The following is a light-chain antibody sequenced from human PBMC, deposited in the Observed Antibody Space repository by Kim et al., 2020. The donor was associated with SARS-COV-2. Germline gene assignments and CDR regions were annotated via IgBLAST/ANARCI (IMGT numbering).Light chain of an antibody. CDR3: QVWDSASDHVI. V-gene: IGLV3-21*02. CDR2: DDR. Sequence: APGQTDTITCGGNDIEAKSVHWYQQRPGQAPVVVVHDDRDRPSGIPERFSGSNSGNTATLTITWVEDGDEADYYCQVWDSASDHVIFGGGTQLTVL. CDR1: DIEAKS. J-gene: IGLJ2*01.